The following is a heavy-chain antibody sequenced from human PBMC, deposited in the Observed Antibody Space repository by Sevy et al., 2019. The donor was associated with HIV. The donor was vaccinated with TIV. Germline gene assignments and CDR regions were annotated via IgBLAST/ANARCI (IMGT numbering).Heavy chain of an antibody. J-gene: IGHJ5*02. Sequence: GGSLRLSCAASGFDFSSYPMHWVRQAPGKGLEWVSDISYDEANKYYGDSVKGRFTISRDNSKNTLYLQMNGLREEDTAVYFCARQGSSWTFDPWGQGTLVTVSS. V-gene: IGHV3-30-3*01. D-gene: IGHD6-13*01. CDR3: ARQGSSWTFDP. CDR2: ISYDEANK. CDR1: GFDFSSYP.